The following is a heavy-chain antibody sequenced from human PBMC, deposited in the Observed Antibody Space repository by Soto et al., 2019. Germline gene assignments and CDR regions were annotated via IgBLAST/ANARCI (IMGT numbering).Heavy chain of an antibody. CDR1: GFSLSTNGVG. V-gene: IGHV2-5*02. CDR2: IYWDDDK. Sequence: QITLKESGPTLVKPTQTLTLTCTFSGFSLSTNGVGVGWIRQPPGKALEWLALIYWDDDKRYRPSQKSRLIITKDASKIQVVLTMTNMDPVDTASYYCAHRRGFRGITFDYWGQGMLVTVAS. D-gene: IGHD3-10*01. J-gene: IGHJ4*02. CDR3: AHRRGFRGITFDY.